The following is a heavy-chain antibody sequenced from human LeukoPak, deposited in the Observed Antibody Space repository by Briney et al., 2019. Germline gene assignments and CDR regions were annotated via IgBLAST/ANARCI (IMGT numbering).Heavy chain of an antibody. V-gene: IGHV3-66*01. CDR2: IYGGGST. D-gene: IGHD6-13*01. Sequence: GGSLRLSCAASGFIVSTNYMSWVRQAPGKGLEWVSVIYGGGSTYYADSVKGRFTISRDNSKNTVYLQVNSLRDEDTAVYYCARDLEAANTYYFDYWGQGTMVTVSS. CDR3: ARDLEAANTYYFDY. CDR1: GFIVSTNY. J-gene: IGHJ4*02.